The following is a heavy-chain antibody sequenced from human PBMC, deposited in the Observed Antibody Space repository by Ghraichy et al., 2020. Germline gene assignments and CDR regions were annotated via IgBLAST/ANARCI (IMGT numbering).Heavy chain of an antibody. Sequence: SETLSLTCAVSGGSISSSNWWSWVRQPPGKGLEWIGEIYHSGSTNYNPSLKSRVTISVDKSKNQFSLKLSSVTAADTAVYYCARLSAPGVGGYDWFNQYSSSWYWFDPWGQGTLVTVSS. V-gene: IGHV4-4*02. D-gene: IGHD6-13*01. CDR3: ARLSAPGVGGYDWFNQYSSSWYWFDP. CDR1: GGSISSSNW. CDR2: IYHSGST. J-gene: IGHJ5*02.